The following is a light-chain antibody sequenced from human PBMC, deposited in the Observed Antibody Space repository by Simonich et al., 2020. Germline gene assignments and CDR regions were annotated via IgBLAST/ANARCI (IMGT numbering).Light chain of an antibody. V-gene: IGLV1-47*01. J-gene: IGLJ3*02. CDR1: SSNIGAGYD. CDR2: RKH. Sequence: QSVLTQPPSVSGAPGQRVTISCTGSSSNIGAGYDVYWYQQLPGTAPKLLIYRKHHRPSGVPDRFSGSEAGTSASLAISGLRSEDEADYDCAAWDDSLSGGVFGGGTKLTVL. CDR3: AAWDDSLSGGV.